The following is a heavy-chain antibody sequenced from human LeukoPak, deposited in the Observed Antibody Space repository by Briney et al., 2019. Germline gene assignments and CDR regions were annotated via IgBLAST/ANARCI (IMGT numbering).Heavy chain of an antibody. CDR2: IKQDGSEK. D-gene: IGHD7-27*01. CDR1: GFTFSTYW. J-gene: IGHJ4*02. V-gene: IGHV3-7*01. Sequence: GGSLRLSCAASGFTFSTYWMNRVRQAPGKGLEWVANIKQDGSEKYYVDSVKGRFTISRDNAKNALYLQMNSLRRDDMSVYYCARGTWGPHYWGQGTLVTVSS. CDR3: ARGTWGPHY.